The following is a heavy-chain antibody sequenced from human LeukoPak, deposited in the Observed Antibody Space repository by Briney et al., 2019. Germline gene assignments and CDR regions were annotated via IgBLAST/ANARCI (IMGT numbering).Heavy chain of an antibody. CDR2: IYPGDSDT. CDR3: ARHINTYYYDSSGNGRAFDI. CDR1: GYSFTSYW. D-gene: IGHD3-22*01. Sequence: GESLKISCKGSGYSFTSYWIGWVRPMPGKGLGWMGIIYPGDSDTRYSPSFQGQVTISADKSISTAYLQWSSLKASDTAMYYCARHINTYYYDSSGNGRAFDIWGQGTMVTVSS. J-gene: IGHJ3*02. V-gene: IGHV5-51*01.